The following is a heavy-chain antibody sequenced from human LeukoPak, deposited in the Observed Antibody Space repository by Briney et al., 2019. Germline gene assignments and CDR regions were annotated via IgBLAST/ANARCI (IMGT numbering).Heavy chain of an antibody. Sequence: GGSLRLSCAASGFTVSSNYMSWVRQAPGKGLEWVAVIYDGGTTYYADSVKGRFTISRDNSKNTLYLQMNSLRAEDTAVYYCAREGYSSGWSFDYWGQGTLVTVSS. CDR2: IYDGGTT. J-gene: IGHJ4*02. V-gene: IGHV3-66*02. D-gene: IGHD6-19*01. CDR1: GFTVSSNY. CDR3: AREGYSSGWSFDY.